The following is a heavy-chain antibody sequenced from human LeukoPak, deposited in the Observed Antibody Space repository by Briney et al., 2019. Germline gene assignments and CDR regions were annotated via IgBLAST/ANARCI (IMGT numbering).Heavy chain of an antibody. CDR1: GFTFSTFA. J-gene: IGHJ6*03. D-gene: IGHD5-24*01. V-gene: IGHV3-23*01. Sequence: PGGSLRLSCAASGFTFSTFAMIWVRQPPGKGLEWVSSIFPSGGEIHYADSVRGRFTISRDNSKNTLYLQMKTLRAEDTAVYFCAKGGDGYNYYYYYYMDVWGKGTTVTISS. CDR2: IFPSGGEI. CDR3: AKGGDGYNYYYYYYMDV.